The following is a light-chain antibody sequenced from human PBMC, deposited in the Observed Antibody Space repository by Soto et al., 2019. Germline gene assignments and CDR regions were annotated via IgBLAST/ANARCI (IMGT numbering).Light chain of an antibody. CDR3: LHHNGYPLA. CDR1: QGTRTD. CDR2: AAS. J-gene: IGKJ4*01. Sequence: DIQMTQSPTSLSASVGDSVTITCRASQGTRTDLAWYQQKPAKAPKCLIYAASRLQSGVPSRVSGSGSGTDFALTINSLQPEDFATYYCLHHNGYPLACGGGTKVESK. V-gene: IGKV1-17*01.